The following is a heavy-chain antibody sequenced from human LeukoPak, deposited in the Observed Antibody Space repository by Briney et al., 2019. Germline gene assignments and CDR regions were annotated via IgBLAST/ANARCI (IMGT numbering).Heavy chain of an antibody. J-gene: IGHJ4*02. CDR2: ISSSSSYI. CDR3: ARDLSYYDSSGYIW. CDR1: GFTFSSYS. V-gene: IGHV3-21*01. D-gene: IGHD3-22*01. Sequence: NPGGSLRLSCAASGFTFSSYSMNWVRQAPGKGLEWVSSISSSSSYIYYADSVKGRFTISRDNAKNSLYLQMNSLRAEDTAVYYCARDLSYYDSSGYIWWGQGTLVTVSS.